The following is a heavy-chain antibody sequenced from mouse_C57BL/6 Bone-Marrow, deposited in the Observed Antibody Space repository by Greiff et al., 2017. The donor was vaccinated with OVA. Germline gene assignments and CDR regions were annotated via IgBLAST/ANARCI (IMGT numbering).Heavy chain of an antibody. Sequence: EVQGVESGGGLVKPGGSLKLSCAASGFTFSSYAMSWVRQTPEKRLEWVATISDGGSYTYYPDNVKGRFTISRDNAKNNLYLQMSHLKSEDTAMDYCARDRKGLRRNAMDYWGQGTSVTVSS. V-gene: IGHV5-4*01. D-gene: IGHD2-4*01. CDR1: GFTFSSYA. CDR2: ISDGGSYT. CDR3: ARDRKGLRRNAMDY. J-gene: IGHJ4*01.